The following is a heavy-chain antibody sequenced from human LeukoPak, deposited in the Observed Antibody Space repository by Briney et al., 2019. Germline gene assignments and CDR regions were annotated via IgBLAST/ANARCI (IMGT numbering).Heavy chain of an antibody. V-gene: IGHV4-59*01. CDR3: ARSYYFDSINSNPGMDV. CDR2: IYNSGST. J-gene: IGHJ6*02. CDR1: GGSIRTYY. D-gene: IGHD3-22*01. Sequence: SETLSFTCTVSGGSIRTYYWSWIRQPPGKGLDLIGYIYNSGSTNYNPSLRSRITISVDTSKNQFSLKLTSVTAADTAMYYCARSYYFDSINSNPGMDVWDQGTTVTVSS.